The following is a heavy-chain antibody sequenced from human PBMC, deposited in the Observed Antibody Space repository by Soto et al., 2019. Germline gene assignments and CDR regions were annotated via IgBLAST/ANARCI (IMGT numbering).Heavy chain of an antibody. CDR2: FDPEDGET. CDR1: GYTLTELS. V-gene: IGHV1-24*01. D-gene: IGHD4-17*01. J-gene: IGHJ6*02. Sequence: PSVKVSCKVSGYTLTELSMHWVRQAPGKGLEWMGGFDPEDGETIYAQKFQGRVTMTEDTSTDTAYMELSSLRSEDTAVYYCATAGSGDYHYYYYYGMDVWGQGTTVTVSS. CDR3: ATAGSGDYHYYYYYGMDV.